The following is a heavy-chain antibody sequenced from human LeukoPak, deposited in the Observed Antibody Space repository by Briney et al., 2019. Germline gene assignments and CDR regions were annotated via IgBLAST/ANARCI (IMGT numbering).Heavy chain of an antibody. Sequence: GRSLRLSCAASGFTFDDYAMHWVRQAPGKGLEGVSGISWNSGSIGYADSVKGRFTISRDNAKNSLYLQMNSLRAEDTALYYCAKDKFWRGRNYYDSSGYGPWGQGTLVTVSS. CDR2: ISWNSGSI. J-gene: IGHJ5*02. V-gene: IGHV3-9*01. CDR3: AKDKFWRGRNYYDSSGYGP. CDR1: GFTFDDYA. D-gene: IGHD3-22*01.